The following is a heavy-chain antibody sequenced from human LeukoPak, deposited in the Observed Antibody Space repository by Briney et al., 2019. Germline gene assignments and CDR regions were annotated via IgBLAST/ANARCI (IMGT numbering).Heavy chain of an antibody. Sequence: SETLSLTCTVSGGSISSYYWSWIRQPPGKRLEWIGYIYYSGSTNYNPSLKSRVTISVDTSKNQFSLKLSSVTAADTAVYYCARAGGSGSYYYYFDYWGQGTLVTVSS. CDR1: GGSISSYY. CDR2: IYYSGST. J-gene: IGHJ4*02. V-gene: IGHV4-59*01. D-gene: IGHD6-19*01. CDR3: ARAGGSGSYYYYFDY.